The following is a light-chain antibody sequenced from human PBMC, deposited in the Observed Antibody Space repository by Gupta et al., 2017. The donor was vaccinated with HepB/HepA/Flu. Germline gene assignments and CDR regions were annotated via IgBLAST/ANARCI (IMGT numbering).Light chain of an antibody. CDR2: GAS. J-gene: IGKJ4*01. CDR1: QSVSSTY. Sequence: IVLTQSPGTLSLSPGERGTLSCRASQSVSSTYLDWYQQKPCQAPRLIIYGASSSATGGPGRFSGGRSVTVFTRTRIRRDYEDSDVYIGEQYGGSVAFGRGSKVEIK. CDR3: EQYGGSVA. V-gene: IGKV3-20*01.